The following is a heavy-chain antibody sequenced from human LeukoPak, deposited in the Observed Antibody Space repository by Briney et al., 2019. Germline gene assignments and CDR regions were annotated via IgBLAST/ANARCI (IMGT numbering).Heavy chain of an antibody. CDR2: ISGSGDNT. Sequence: GGSLRLSCAASGFTFTTYAMSWVRQAPGKGLEWVSAISGSGDNTYYADSVKGRFTISRDNSKNTLYLQMNSLRAEDTAVYYCAKGFAYGGVDYWGQGTLVTVSP. J-gene: IGHJ4*02. V-gene: IGHV3-23*01. CDR1: GFTFTTYA. CDR3: AKGFAYGGVDY. D-gene: IGHD4-23*01.